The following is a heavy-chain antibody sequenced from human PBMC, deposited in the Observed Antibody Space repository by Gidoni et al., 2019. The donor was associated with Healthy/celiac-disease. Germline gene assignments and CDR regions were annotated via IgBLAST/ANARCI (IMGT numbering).Heavy chain of an antibody. CDR2: IIPSLETA. V-gene: IGHV1-69*06. D-gene: IGHD3-22*01. CDR3: AEGRDYYDRRVPTPPHAFDI. CDR1: GGTFSSYA. Sequence: QVQLLQSGAELKQPWSSVKVSCKASGGTFSSYAISWVRTAPGQGLEWMGGIIPSLETANCEKKFKGRVTITADKSTSTAYRELSRLRYEETDVYYCAEGRDYYDRRVPTPPHAFDIWGKGTMVTVSS. J-gene: IGHJ3*02.